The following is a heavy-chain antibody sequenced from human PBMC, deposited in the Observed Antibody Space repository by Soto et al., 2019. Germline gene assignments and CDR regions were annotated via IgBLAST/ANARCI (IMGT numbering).Heavy chain of an antibody. Sequence: QLQVQESGPGLVKPSETLSLTCTVSGGSISSSNYYWGWIRQPPGKGLEWIGTVYYSGSTYYNPSLKSRVIISADTSKNPFSLKLSSVTAADTAVYYCARHVADYYVSGTYYNGFDYWGQGNLVTVSS. CDR3: ARHVADYYVSGTYYNGFDY. CDR2: VYYSGST. J-gene: IGHJ4*02. D-gene: IGHD3-10*01. CDR1: GGSISSSNYY. V-gene: IGHV4-39*01.